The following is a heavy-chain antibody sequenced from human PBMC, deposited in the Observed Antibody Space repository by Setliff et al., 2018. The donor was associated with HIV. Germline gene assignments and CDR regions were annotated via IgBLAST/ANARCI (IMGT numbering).Heavy chain of an antibody. V-gene: IGHV4-39*01. Sequence: TLSLTCTVSGGSISSGSYYWGWIRQPPGKGLEWTGSIYYSGSTYYNPSLQSRVTISVDTSKNLFSLRLSSVTASDTAVYYCARQAIFGYYDSSGYLDYWGQGTLVTVSS. CDR1: GGSISSGSYY. D-gene: IGHD3-22*01. CDR3: ARQAIFGYYDSSGYLDY. CDR2: IYYSGST. J-gene: IGHJ4*02.